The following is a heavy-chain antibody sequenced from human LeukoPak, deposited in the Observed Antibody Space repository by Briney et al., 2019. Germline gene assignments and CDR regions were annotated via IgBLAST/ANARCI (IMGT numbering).Heavy chain of an antibody. V-gene: IGHV3-33*06. CDR3: AKDPARYRSGGSCYSGYFDY. CDR2: IWYDGSNK. Sequence: GGSLRLSCAASGFTFSSYGMHWVRQAPGKGLEWVAVIWYDGSNKYYADSVKGRFTISRDNYKNTLYLQMNSLRAEDTAVYYCAKDPARYRSGGSCYSGYFDYWGQGTLVTVSS. D-gene: IGHD2-15*01. CDR1: GFTFSSYG. J-gene: IGHJ4*02.